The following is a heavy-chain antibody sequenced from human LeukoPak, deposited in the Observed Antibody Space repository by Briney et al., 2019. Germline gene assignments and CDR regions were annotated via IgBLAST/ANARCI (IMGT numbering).Heavy chain of an antibody. Sequence: GGSLRLSCAASGFTFSDCAMSWVRQAPGKGLEWVSVISVSGDWTYYADSVKGRFTISRDNSKNTLYLQMNSLRAEDTAVYYCANYRQSITAAGNSREFADYWGQGTLVTVSS. CDR2: ISVSGDWT. V-gene: IGHV3-23*01. J-gene: IGHJ4*02. CDR3: ANYRQSITAAGNSREFADY. D-gene: IGHD6-13*01. CDR1: GFTFSDCA.